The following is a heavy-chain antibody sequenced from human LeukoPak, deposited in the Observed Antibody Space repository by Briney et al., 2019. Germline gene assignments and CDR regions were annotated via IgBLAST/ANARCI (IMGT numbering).Heavy chain of an antibody. Sequence: SETLSLTCAVYGGSFSGYYWSWIRQPPGKGLEWIGEINHSGSTNYNPSLKSRVTISVDTSKNQFSLKLSSVTAADTAVYYCASNSGHYYFDYWGQGTLVTVSS. D-gene: IGHD3-22*01. J-gene: IGHJ4*02. CDR3: ASNSGHYYFDY. CDR2: INHSGST. V-gene: IGHV4-34*01. CDR1: GGSFSGYY.